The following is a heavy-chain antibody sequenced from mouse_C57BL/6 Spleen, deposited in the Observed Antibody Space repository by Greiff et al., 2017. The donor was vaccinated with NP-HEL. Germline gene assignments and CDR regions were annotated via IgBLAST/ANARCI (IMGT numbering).Heavy chain of an antibody. CDR2: IDPSDSYT. J-gene: IGHJ1*03. CDR3: ARDLTGRDFDV. Sequence: QVHVKQPGAELVRPGTSVKLSCKASGYTFTSYWMHWVKQRPGQGLEWIGVIDPSDSYTNYNQKFKGKATLTVDTSSSTAYMQLSSLTSEDSAVYYCARDLTGRDFDVWGTGTTVTVSS. CDR1: GYTFTSYW. V-gene: IGHV1-59*01. D-gene: IGHD4-1*01.